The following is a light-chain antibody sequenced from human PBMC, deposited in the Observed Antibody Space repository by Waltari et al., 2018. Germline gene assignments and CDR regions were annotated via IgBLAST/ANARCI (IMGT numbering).Light chain of an antibody. J-gene: IGLJ3*02. CDR1: SSDVGGYNY. CDR2: DVS. V-gene: IGLV2-14*04. Sequence: TGTSSDVGGYNYVSWYQQRPGKAPKLMIYDVSKRPSGVSNRFSGSKSGNTASLTISGLQAEDEADYYCSSYTTSSTWVFGGGTKLTVL. CDR3: SSYTTSSTWV.